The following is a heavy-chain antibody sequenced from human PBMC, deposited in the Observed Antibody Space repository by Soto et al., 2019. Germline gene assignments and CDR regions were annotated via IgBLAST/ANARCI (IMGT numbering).Heavy chain of an antibody. V-gene: IGHV4-39*01. J-gene: IGHJ4*02. CDR1: GGSISSSSYY. Sequence: QLQLQESGPGLVKPSETLSLTCTVSGGSISSSSYYWGWIRQPPGKGLEWIGSIYYSGRTYYNPPLKNQVTISEHTSKNKFSLKLSSVTAADTAVYYCARRTVAVPVDFDYWGQGTLVTVSS. CDR3: ARRTVAVPVDFDY. D-gene: IGHD6-19*01. CDR2: IYYSGRT.